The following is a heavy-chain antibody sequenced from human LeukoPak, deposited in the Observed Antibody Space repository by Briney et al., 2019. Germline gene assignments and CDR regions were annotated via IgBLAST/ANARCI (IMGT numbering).Heavy chain of an antibody. CDR1: GYTFTGYF. J-gene: IGHJ5*02. CDR2: INPNSGGT. CDR3: ARDRVVVAATSPTINWFDP. Sequence: ASVKVSWKASGYTFTGYFMHCVRQATGQGLEWMASINPNSGGTNYAQKFQGRVTMTRDTSMTTAYMELSRLTSDDTAVYYCARDRVVVAATSPTINWFDPWGQGTLVTVSS. V-gene: IGHV1-2*02. D-gene: IGHD2-15*01.